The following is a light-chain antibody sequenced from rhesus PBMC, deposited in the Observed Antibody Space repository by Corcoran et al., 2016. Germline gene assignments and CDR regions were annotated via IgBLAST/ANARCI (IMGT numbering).Light chain of an antibody. CDR2: KAS. J-gene: IGKJ2*01. V-gene: IGKV1-22*01. Sequence: DIQMTQSPSSLSASVGDTVTITCRASQSITSWLDWYQQKPGKAPKLLISKASSLQSGVPSRFRGRGSGTDFTLTISSLQPEDFATYYCLQYSSSPYSFGQGTKVEIK. CDR1: QSITSW. CDR3: LQYSSSPYS.